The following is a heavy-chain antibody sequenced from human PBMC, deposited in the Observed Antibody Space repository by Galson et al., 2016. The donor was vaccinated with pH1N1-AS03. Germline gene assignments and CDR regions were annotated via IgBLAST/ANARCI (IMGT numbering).Heavy chain of an antibody. J-gene: IGHJ4*02. D-gene: IGHD1-1*01. Sequence: SLRLSCAASGFTFTSYSMNWVRQAPGKGLEWISYIRSSGNPIYYADSVKGRFTISRDNAKNSVYLQMNSLRAEDTAVYLCARDAPERQLGASFDYWGQGALVIVSS. CDR3: ARDAPERQLGASFDY. CDR2: IRSSGNPI. V-gene: IGHV3-48*01. CDR1: GFTFTSYS.